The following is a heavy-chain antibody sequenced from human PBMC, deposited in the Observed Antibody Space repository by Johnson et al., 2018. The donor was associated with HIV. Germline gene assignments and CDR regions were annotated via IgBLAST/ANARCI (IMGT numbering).Heavy chain of an antibody. J-gene: IGHJ3*02. CDR2: INSDGSST. CDR1: GFTFSSYW. V-gene: IGHV3-74*02. CDR3: AKGSGSGWLRDAFDI. D-gene: IGHD6-19*01. Sequence: MQLVESGGGVVRPGRSLRLSCAASGFTFSSYWMHWVRQAPGKWLVWVSRINSDGSSTICADSVKGRFTISRDNAKNTLYLEMNSLRAEDTAVYYCAKGSGSGWLRDAFDIWGQGTMVTVSS.